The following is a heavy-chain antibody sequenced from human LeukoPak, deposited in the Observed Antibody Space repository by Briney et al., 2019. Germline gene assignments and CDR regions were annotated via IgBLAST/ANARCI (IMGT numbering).Heavy chain of an antibody. D-gene: IGHD3-9*01. CDR2: ISGRSDNT. J-gene: IGHJ4*02. Sequence: GGSLRLSCAASVFIFSNYPMYWVRQAPGKGLEWVSAISGRSDNTHYADSVKGRFTLSRDSSKNTLYLQMNSLRADDTAVYYCAKWGDYDVLTGYYVSDFWGQGTLVTVSS. CDR1: VFIFSNYP. V-gene: IGHV3-23*01. CDR3: AKWGDYDVLTGYYVSDF.